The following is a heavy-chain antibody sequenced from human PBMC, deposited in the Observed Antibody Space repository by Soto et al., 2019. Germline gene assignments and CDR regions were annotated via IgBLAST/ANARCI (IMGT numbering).Heavy chain of an antibody. V-gene: IGHV1-8*01. CDR3: ARGHYYDSSGYYYYYYGMDV. CDR2: MNPNSGNT. D-gene: IGHD3-22*01. J-gene: IGHJ6*02. CDR1: GYTFTSYD. Sequence: ASVKVSCKASGYTFTSYDINWVRQATGQGLEWMGWMNPNSGNTGYAQKFQGRVTMTRNTSISTAYMELSSLRSEDTAVYYCARGHYYDSSGYYYYYYGMDVWGQGTTVTVSS.